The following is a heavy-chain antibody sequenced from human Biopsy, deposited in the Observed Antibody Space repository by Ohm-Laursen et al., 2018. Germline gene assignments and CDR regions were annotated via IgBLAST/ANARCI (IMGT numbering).Heavy chain of an antibody. CDR3: VKQWGGYNFDS. V-gene: IGHV3-23*01. J-gene: IGHJ5*01. CDR1: GFTFSSFA. Sequence: SLRLSCSAPGFTFSSFAMSWVRQAPGKGLEWVAHIDVSDYNTYYADSVRGRFTISRDNSKQMVHLEINSLTADDTAVYYCVKQWGGYNFDSWGQGTLVTVSS. CDR2: IDVSDYNT. D-gene: IGHD1-14*01.